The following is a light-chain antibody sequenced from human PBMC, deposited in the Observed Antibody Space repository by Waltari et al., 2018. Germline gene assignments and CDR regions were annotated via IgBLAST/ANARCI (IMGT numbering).Light chain of an antibody. J-gene: IGKJ2*01. Sequence: DIQITQSPSTLSASVGDRVTISCRASQRVGTWLAWYQQKPGKAPTLLIYMSSSLDSGVPSRFSGSGSGTDFTLTISSLQPDDFATYSCQQYSSFSTFGQGTKV. V-gene: IGKV1-5*03. CDR1: QRVGTW. CDR2: MSS. CDR3: QQYSSFST.